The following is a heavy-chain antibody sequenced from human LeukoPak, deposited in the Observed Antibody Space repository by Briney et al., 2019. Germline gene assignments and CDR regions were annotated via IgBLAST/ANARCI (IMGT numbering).Heavy chain of an antibody. CDR3: ARVLRGGFDY. CDR2: IWYDGSNK. J-gene: IGHJ4*02. CDR1: GFTFSSYG. D-gene: IGHD2-15*01. Sequence: GGSLRLSCAASGFTFSSYGMHWVRQAPGKGLEWVAVIWYDGSNKYYADSVKGRFTISRENAKNSLYLQMNSLRAGDTAVYYCARVLRGGFDYWGQGTLVTVSS. V-gene: IGHV3-33*01.